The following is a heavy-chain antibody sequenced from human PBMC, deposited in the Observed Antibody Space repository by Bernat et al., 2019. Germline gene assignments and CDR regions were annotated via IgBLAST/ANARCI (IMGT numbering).Heavy chain of an antibody. CDR2: IIGSGGIT. CDR1: GFSFSSYA. D-gene: IGHD6-6*01. Sequence: EVQLVESGGGLVQPGASLRLSCAASGFSFSSYAMTWVRQAPGGGLGLEWVLGIIGSGGITYYADSVKGRFTISRDNSENTLYLHMSGLRAEDTAVYYCAELQGQCRDSSCPRYWHFDLWGRGTLVTVSS. CDR3: AELQGQCRDSSCPRYWHFDL. J-gene: IGHJ2*01. V-gene: IGHV3-23*04.